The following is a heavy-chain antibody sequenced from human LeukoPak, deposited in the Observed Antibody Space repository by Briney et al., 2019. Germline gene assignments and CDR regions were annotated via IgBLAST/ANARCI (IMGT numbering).Heavy chain of an antibody. Sequence: PGGSLRLSCAASGFTFSHAWMSWVRQAPGKGLEWVGRIKSKIEGGTTDYAAPVKGRFTISRDDSKNTLYLQMNSLRAEDTAVYYCARDRGSSFPLHFDYWGQGTLVTVSS. CDR3: ARDRGSSFPLHFDY. J-gene: IGHJ4*02. D-gene: IGHD6-6*01. V-gene: IGHV3-15*01. CDR1: GFTFSHAW. CDR2: IKSKIEGGTT.